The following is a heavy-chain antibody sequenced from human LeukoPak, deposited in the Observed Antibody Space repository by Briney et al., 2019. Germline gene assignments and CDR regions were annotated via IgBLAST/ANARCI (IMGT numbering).Heavy chain of an antibody. CDR2: IYGSTSA. D-gene: IGHD4-17*01. Sequence: PGGSLRLSCAASGFTVSSNYINWVRQAPGKGLEWVSLIYGSTSADYADSVKGRFTISRDTSMNTVYLQMNNLRAEDTAVYYCARLNFGDDYWGQGTLVTVSS. V-gene: IGHV3-66*01. CDR1: GFTVSSNY. J-gene: IGHJ4*02. CDR3: ARLNFGDDY.